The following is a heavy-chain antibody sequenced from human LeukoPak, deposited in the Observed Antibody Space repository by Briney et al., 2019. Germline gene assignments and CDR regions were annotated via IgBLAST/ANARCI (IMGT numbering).Heavy chain of an antibody. J-gene: IGHJ4*02. D-gene: IGHD3-22*01. CDR2: ISGYNGNT. Sequence: ASVTVSCTASGYTFSNYGISWLRQAPGQGPEWMAWISGYNGNTNYAQKVQGRVTVTTDTSTNTAFLELRSLRSDDTAIYYCARADYYDSRGYTLLGDCWGQGTLVTASS. CDR1: GYTFSNYG. V-gene: IGHV1-18*01. CDR3: ARADYYDSRGYTLLGDC.